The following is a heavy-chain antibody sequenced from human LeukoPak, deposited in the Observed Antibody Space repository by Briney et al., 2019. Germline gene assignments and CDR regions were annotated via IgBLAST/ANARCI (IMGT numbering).Heavy chain of an antibody. CDR1: GGSISSYY. CDR3: ARVLGYSSGWYGADDAFDI. V-gene: IGHV4-59*01. J-gene: IGHJ3*02. CDR2: IYYSGST. D-gene: IGHD6-19*01. Sequence: SETLSLTCTVSGGSISSYYWSWIRQPPGKGLEWIGYIYYSGSTNYNPSLKSRVTISVDTSKNQFSLKLSSVTAADTAVYYCARVLGYSSGWYGADDAFDIWGQGTMVTVSS.